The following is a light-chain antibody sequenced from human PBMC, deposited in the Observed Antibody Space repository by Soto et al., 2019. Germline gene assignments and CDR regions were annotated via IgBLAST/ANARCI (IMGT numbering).Light chain of an antibody. V-gene: IGLV1-44*01. Sequence: QSVLTQPPSASGTPGQRVTISCSGSSSNIGSNTINWYQQLPGTAPKLLIYTNNQWPSGDPDRFSGSKSGPSASLASSGLQSEDEADYYCAAWDDSLNGYVFGTGTKVTVL. CDR3: AAWDDSLNGYV. J-gene: IGLJ1*01. CDR1: SSNIGSNT. CDR2: TNN.